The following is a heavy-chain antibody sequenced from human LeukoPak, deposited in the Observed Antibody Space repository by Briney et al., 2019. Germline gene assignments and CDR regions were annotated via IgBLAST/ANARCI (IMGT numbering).Heavy chain of an antibody. CDR2: MYYSGNT. J-gene: IGHJ4*02. CDR1: GGSISSYY. V-gene: IGHV4-59*08. CDR3: ARVLYGPGSYTAYYFDY. Sequence: SETLSLTCNVSGGSISSYYWSWIRQPPGKGLEWIGYMYYSGNTNYNPSLKSRVTTSVDSSKNQFSLKLSSVTAADTAVYYCARVLYGPGSYTAYYFDYWGQGTLVTVSS. D-gene: IGHD3-10*01.